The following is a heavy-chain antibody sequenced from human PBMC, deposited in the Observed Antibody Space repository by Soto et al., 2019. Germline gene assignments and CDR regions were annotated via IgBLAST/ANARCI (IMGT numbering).Heavy chain of an antibody. J-gene: IGHJ3*02. D-gene: IGHD3-10*01. CDR3: ARGSMVLWFWELPYDAFEI. Sequence: QVQLQQWGAGLLKPSETLSLTCAVYGGSFSGYYWSWIRQPPGKGLEWLGEINHSGSTNYNTSLKSRVTISVDTSKNQFSLQLSSVTGADTAVYYCARGSMVLWFWELPYDAFEIWGQGTMVTVSS. CDR2: INHSGST. V-gene: IGHV4-34*01. CDR1: GGSFSGYY.